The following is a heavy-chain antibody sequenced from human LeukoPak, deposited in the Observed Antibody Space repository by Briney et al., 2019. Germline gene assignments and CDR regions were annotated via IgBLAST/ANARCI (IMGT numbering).Heavy chain of an antibody. J-gene: IGHJ4*02. D-gene: IGHD6-6*01. CDR2: IFYTGST. V-gene: IGHV4-59*01. CDR3: TRTYSSSSIDY. Sequence: SETLSLTCTVSGGSISTYYWSWIRQPPGKGLDWLGYIFYTGSTNYNPSLKSRVTMSIDTSKNQFSLKLSSVTAADTAVYYCTRTYSSSSIDYWGQGALVTVSS. CDR1: GGSISTYY.